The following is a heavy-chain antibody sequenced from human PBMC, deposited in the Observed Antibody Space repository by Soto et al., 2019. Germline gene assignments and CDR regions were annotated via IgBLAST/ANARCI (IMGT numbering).Heavy chain of an antibody. CDR2: MNPNSGNT. CDR1: GYTFTSYD. CDR3: ARVYDYIWGSYRPIINWFDP. D-gene: IGHD3-16*02. Sequence: ASVKVSCKAAGYTFTSYDINWGRQATGQGLEWMGWMNPNSGNTGYAQKFQGRVTMTRNTSISTAYMELSSLRSEDTAVYYCARVYDYIWGSYRPIINWFDPWGQGTLVTVSS. V-gene: IGHV1-8*01. J-gene: IGHJ5*02.